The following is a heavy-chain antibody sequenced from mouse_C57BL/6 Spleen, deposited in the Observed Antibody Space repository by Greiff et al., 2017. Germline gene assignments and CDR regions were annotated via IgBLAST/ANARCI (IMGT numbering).Heavy chain of an antibody. V-gene: IGHV14-2*01. CDR2: IDPEDGAT. J-gene: IGHJ1*03. Sequence: VQLQQSVAELVKPGASVKLSCTASGFNIKDSYMHLVKQRTEQGLEWIGRIDPEDGATKYAPKFQGKATITADTSSNTAYLQSSRMTAEDTACYYGTRITTVSYWYFDVWGTGTTVTVSS. D-gene: IGHD1-1*01. CDR3: TRITTVSYWYFDV. CDR1: GFNIKDSY.